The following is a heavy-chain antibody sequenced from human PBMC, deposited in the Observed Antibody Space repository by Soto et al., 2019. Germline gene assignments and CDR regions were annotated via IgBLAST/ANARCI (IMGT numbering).Heavy chain of an antibody. CDR3: ATSMGRGGNDY. CDR2: IKTDGSEK. Sequence: EVQLVESGGGLVQPGGSLRLSCAASGFTFSDNWMSWVRQAPGKGLECVANIKTDGSEKYYVDPVKGRFTISRDNAKNSLYLQMNSLRAEDTAVYYCATSMGRGGNDYLGQGTLVAVSS. J-gene: IGHJ4*02. CDR1: GFTFSDNW. D-gene: IGHD3-10*01. V-gene: IGHV3-7*05.